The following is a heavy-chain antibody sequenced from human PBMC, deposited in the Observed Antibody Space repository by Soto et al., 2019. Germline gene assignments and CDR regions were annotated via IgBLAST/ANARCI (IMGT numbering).Heavy chain of an antibody. CDR2: INHSGST. CDR1: GGSFSGYY. V-gene: IGHV4-34*01. Sequence: SETLSLTCAVYGGSFSGYYWSWIRQPPGKGLEWIGEINHSGSTNYNPSLKSRVTISVDTSKNQFSLKLSSVTAADTAVYYCARYYGSGNWFDPWGQGTLVTVSS. D-gene: IGHD3-10*01. J-gene: IGHJ5*02. CDR3: ARYYGSGNWFDP.